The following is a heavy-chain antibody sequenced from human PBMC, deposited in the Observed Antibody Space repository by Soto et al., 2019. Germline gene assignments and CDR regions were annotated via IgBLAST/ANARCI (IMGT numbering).Heavy chain of an antibody. V-gene: IGHV4-4*07. J-gene: IGHJ5*02. CDR1: GASISGFY. CDR3: VRDGTKTLRDWFDP. D-gene: IGHD1-1*01. CDR2: IYATGTT. Sequence: SETLSLTCTVSGASISGFYWSWIRKSAGKVLEWIGRIYATGTTDYNPSLKSRVMMSVDTSKEQFSLKLRSVTAEDTAVYYCVRDGTKTLRDWFDPWGQGISVTVSS.